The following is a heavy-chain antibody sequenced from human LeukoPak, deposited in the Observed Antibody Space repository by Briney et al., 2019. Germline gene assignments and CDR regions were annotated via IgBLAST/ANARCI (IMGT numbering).Heavy chain of an antibody. V-gene: IGHV4-59*01. CDR3: ARVRYGSGSYYNAMDV. D-gene: IGHD3-10*01. J-gene: IGHJ6*02. CDR1: GVSISSDY. CDR2: IYYSGST. Sequence: SETLSLTCTVSGVSISSDYWSWIRQPPGKGLEWIGYIYYSGSTNYNPSLKSRVTISVDTSRNQFSLKLSSVTAADTAVYYCARVRYGSGSYYNAMDVWGQGTTVTVSS.